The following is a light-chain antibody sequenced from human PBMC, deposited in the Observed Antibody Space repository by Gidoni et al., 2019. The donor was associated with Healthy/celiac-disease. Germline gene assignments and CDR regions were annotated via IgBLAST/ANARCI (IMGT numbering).Light chain of an antibody. CDR1: QSISSY. J-gene: IGKJ4*01. CDR3: QQSYSTPLT. Sequence: DIQMTQSPSSLSASVGDRVTITCRASQSISSYLNWYQQKPGKAPTLLIYAASSLQSGVPSRFSGIGSWTDFTLTISSLQPEDFATYYCQQSYSTPLTFGGGTKVEIK. CDR2: AAS. V-gene: IGKV1-39*01.